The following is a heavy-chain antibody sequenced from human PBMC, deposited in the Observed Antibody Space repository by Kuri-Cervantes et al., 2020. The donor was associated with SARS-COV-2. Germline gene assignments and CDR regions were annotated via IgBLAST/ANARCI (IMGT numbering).Heavy chain of an antibody. CDR1: GYSFTDYS. Sequence: ASVKVSCKASGYSFTDYSLHWVRQAPGQGLEWMGRINPNTGGTMYAQRFQGWVTMNRDTSLTTAYMELGRLTSDDTAVYYCARGEGVRGLMGMLKRRGVGPLEFWGQGTLVTVSS. CDR2: INPNTGGT. J-gene: IGHJ4*02. V-gene: IGHV1-2*04. D-gene: IGHD3-10*01. CDR3: ARGEGVRGLMGMLKRRGVGPLEF.